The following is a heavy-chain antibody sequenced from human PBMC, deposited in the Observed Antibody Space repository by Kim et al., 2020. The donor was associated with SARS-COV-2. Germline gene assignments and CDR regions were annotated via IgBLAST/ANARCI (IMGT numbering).Heavy chain of an antibody. V-gene: IGHV3-43*01. Sequence: GRFTISRDNSKNSLYLQMNSLRTEDTALYYCAKGLYYDIFSGHYYYGMDVWGQGTTVTVSS. D-gene: IGHD3-9*01. CDR3: AKGLYYDIFSGHYYYGMDV. J-gene: IGHJ6*02.